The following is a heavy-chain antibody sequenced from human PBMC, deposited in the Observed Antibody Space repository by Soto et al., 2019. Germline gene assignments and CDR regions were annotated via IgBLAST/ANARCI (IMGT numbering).Heavy chain of an antibody. CDR3: AREGEEATTPPDTAFDI. V-gene: IGHV4-30-4*01. D-gene: IGHD1-1*01. CDR1: GGSISSGDYY. CDR2: IYYSGST. Sequence: QVQLQESGPGLVKPSQTLSLTCTVSGGSISSGDYYWSWIRQPPGKGLEWIGYIYYSGSTYYNPSLKSRVTISVDTSQNQFSLKLSSVTAADTAVYYCAREGEEATTPPDTAFDIWGQGTMVTVSS. J-gene: IGHJ3*02.